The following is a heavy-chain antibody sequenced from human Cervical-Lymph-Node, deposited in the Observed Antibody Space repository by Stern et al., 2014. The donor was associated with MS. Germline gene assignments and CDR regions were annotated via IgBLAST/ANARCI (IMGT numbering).Heavy chain of an antibody. V-gene: IGHV3-15*01. CDR3: TTDLVYADY. CDR1: GFAFNNAW. J-gene: IGHJ4*02. D-gene: IGHD1-14*01. Sequence: EVQLVESGGGLVKPGGSLSLSCAGSGFAFNNAWINWVRQAPGKGLDWVGRIKSKTGGETTDYAAPVKGRFTISRDDSKHILYLQMNSLKTEDSAIYYCTTDLVYADYWGQGTLVIVSS. CDR2: IKSKTGGETT.